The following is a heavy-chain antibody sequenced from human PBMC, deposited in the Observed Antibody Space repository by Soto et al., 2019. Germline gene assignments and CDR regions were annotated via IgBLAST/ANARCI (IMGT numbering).Heavy chain of an antibody. V-gene: IGHV3-23*01. J-gene: IGHJ5*02. D-gene: IGHD1-26*01. CDR3: AKDRMGASGWFDP. Sequence: AGGSLRLSCVASGFSFSSYTMNWVRQAPGKGLEWVSGVSGNGGNTYYADSVKGRFSISRDNSKNTLYLQLNSLRAEDTAIYYCAKDRMGASGWFDPWGQVTPVTVSS. CDR1: GFSFSSYT. CDR2: VSGNGGNT.